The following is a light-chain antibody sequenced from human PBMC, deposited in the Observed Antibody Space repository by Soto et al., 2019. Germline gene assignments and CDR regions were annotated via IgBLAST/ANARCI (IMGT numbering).Light chain of an antibody. V-gene: IGLV2-23*01. Sequence: QSALTQPASVSGSPGQSVTISCTGTSSDVGSYNLVSWYQQHPGEAPQLMFYGGTKRPSGVPNRFSGSKSGNTASLTISGLQAEDEADYYCCSYAGITTYYVFGTGTKLTVL. J-gene: IGLJ1*01. CDR3: CSYAGITTYYV. CDR2: GGT. CDR1: SSDVGSYNL.